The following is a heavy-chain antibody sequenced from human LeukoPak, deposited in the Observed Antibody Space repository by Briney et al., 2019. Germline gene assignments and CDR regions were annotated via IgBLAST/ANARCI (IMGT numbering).Heavy chain of an antibody. V-gene: IGHV1-2*02. CDR3: ARKSIAARPRAFDY. CDR2: INPNSGGT. CDR1: GYTFTGYY. D-gene: IGHD6-6*01. J-gene: IGHJ4*02. Sequence: ASVKVSRKASGYTFTGYYMHWVRQAPGQGLEWMGWINPNSGGTNYAQKFQGRVTMTRDTSISTAYMELSRLRSDDTAVYYCARKSIAARPRAFDYWGQGTLVTVSS.